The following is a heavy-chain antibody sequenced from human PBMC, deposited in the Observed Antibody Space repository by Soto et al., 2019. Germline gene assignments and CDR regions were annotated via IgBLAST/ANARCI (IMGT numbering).Heavy chain of an antibody. V-gene: IGHV4-30-4*01. CDR3: ARESPLITMVRGAQTDYYGMDV. CDR2: IYYSGST. D-gene: IGHD3-10*01. J-gene: IGHJ6*02. Sequence: PSETLSLTCTVSGGSISSGDYYWSWIRQPPGKGLEWIGYIYYSGSTYYNPSLKSRVTISVDTSKNQFSLKLSSVTAADTAVYYCARESPLITMVRGAQTDYYGMDVWGQGTTVTVSS. CDR1: GGSISSGDYY.